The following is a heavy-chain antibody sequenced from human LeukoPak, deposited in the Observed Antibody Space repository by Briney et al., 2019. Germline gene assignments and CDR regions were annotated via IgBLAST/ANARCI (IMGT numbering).Heavy chain of an antibody. Sequence: KPSETLSLTCAVYGGSFSGCYWSWIRRPPGKGLEWIGEINHSGSTNYNPSLKSRVTISVDTSKNQFSLKLSSVTAADTAVYYCARQVDYYDSSGYYAAFDIWGQGTMVTVSS. V-gene: IGHV4-34*01. CDR1: GGSFSGCY. CDR2: INHSGST. D-gene: IGHD3-22*01. J-gene: IGHJ3*02. CDR3: ARQVDYYDSSGYYAAFDI.